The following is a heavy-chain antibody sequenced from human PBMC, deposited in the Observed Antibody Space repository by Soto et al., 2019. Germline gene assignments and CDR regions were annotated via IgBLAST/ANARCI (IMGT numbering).Heavy chain of an antibody. V-gene: IGHV4-31*03. CDR1: GGSISSGGYY. Sequence: PSETLSLTCTVSGGSISSGGYYWSRIRQHPGKGLEWIGYIYYSGSTYYNPSLKSRVTISVDTSKNQFSLKLSSVTAADTAAYYCARVHYDFWSGYSPYYFDYWGQGTLVTVSS. J-gene: IGHJ4*02. CDR2: IYYSGST. CDR3: ARVHYDFWSGYSPYYFDY. D-gene: IGHD3-3*01.